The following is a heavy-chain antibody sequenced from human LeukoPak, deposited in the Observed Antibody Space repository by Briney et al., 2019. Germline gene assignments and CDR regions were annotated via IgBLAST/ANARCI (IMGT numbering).Heavy chain of an antibody. D-gene: IGHD3-22*01. Sequence: GGSLRLSCAASGFTFSSYAMHWVRQAPGKGLEWVAVISYDGSNKYYADSMKGRFTISRDNSKNSLYPQMNSLRTEDTALYYCAKGSTDYDSSNYYLGYWGQGTLVTVSS. CDR3: AKGSTDYDSSNYYLGY. V-gene: IGHV3-30*04. CDR1: GFTFSSYA. CDR2: ISYDGSNK. J-gene: IGHJ4*02.